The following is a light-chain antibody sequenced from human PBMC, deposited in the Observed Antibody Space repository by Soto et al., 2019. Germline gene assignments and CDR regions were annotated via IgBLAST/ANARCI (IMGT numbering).Light chain of an antibody. CDR1: SSNIGSNT. CDR2: GSN. V-gene: IGLV1-44*01. CDR3: AAWDDSLDGWV. J-gene: IGLJ3*02. Sequence: QSVLTQPPSASGTPGQRVTISCCGSSSNIGSNTVNWYQHLPGTAPKLLIYGSNQRPSGVPDRFSGSKPGTSASLAISGLQSEDEADYYCAAWDDSLDGWVFGGGTKVTVL.